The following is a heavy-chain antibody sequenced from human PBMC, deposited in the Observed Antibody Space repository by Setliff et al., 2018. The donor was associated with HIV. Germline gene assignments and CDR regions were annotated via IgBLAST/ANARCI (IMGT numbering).Heavy chain of an antibody. D-gene: IGHD3-3*01. CDR2: MYYSGSS. V-gene: IGHV4-39*07. CDR1: GGSISSSSYY. J-gene: IGHJ4*02. Sequence: SETLSLTCTVSGGSISSSSYYWGWVRQPPGKGLEWSGSMYYSGSSDYTTSLKSRITISLDTSKNQFSLRMRSVTAADTAVYYCARSIVPVASGYYYFEYWGQGTLVTVSS. CDR3: ARSIVPVASGYYYFEY.